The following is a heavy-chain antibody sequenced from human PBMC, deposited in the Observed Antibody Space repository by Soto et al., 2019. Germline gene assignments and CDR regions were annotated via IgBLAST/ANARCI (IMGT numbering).Heavy chain of an antibody. CDR2: INAGNGNT. CDR3: ASCPQNCITTSPCCLFFDY. J-gene: IGHJ4*02. Sequence: GASVKVSCKASGYTFSNYGIHWARQAPGQRLEWKGLINAGNGNTKYSQKFQGRVTLTRDTSASTAYMELSSLRSEDTAVYYCASCPQNCITTSPCCLFFDYWGQGTLVTVSS. CDR1: GYTFSNYG. D-gene: IGHD2-2*01. V-gene: IGHV1-3*01.